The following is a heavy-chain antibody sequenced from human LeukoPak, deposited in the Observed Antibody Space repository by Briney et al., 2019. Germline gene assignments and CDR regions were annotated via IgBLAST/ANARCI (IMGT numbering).Heavy chain of an antibody. V-gene: IGHV4-59*08. CDR1: GGSISSYY. D-gene: IGHD2-2*01. CDR2: IYYSGST. CDR3: ARQKTSSIDAFDI. Sequence: SETLFLTCTVSGGSISSYYWSWIRQPPGKGLERIGYIYYSGSTNYNPSLKSRVTISVDTSKNQFSLKLSSVTAADTAVYYCARQKTSSIDAFDIWGQGTMVTVSS. J-gene: IGHJ3*02.